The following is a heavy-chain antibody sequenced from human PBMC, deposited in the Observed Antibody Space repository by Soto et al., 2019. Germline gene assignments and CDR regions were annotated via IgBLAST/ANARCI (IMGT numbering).Heavy chain of an antibody. D-gene: IGHD1-7*01. CDR2: ISGDGSST. Sequence: GGSLRLSCAASEFTFRSYWMHWVRQSPGKGLVWVSRISGDGSSTTYADSVRGRFTISRDNAKNTVYLQMDSLRAEDTAVYYCARSLPGTYGACDIWGQGNMVTVSS. CDR1: EFTFRSYW. CDR3: ARSLPGTYGACDI. V-gene: IGHV3-74*01. J-gene: IGHJ3*02.